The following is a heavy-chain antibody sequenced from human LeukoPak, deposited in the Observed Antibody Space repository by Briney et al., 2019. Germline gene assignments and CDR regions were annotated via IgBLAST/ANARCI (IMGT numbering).Heavy chain of an antibody. CDR2: INPSGGST. D-gene: IGHD6-13*01. Sequence: ASVKVSCKASGYTFTGYYMHWVRQAPGQGLEWMGIINPSGGSTSYAQKFQGRVTMTRDTSTSTVYMELSSLRSEDTAVYYCARSYSSSGGGDAFDIWGQGTMVTVSS. CDR3: ARSYSSSGGGDAFDI. V-gene: IGHV1-46*01. CDR1: GYTFTGYY. J-gene: IGHJ3*02.